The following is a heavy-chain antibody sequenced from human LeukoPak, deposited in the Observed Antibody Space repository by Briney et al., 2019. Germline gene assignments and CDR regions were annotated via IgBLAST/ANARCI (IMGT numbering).Heavy chain of an antibody. D-gene: IGHD3-3*01. CDR1: GFTFSSYA. CDR2: ISGSGGST. V-gene: IGHV3-23*01. Sequence: TGGSLRLSCAASGFTFSSYAMSWVRQAPGKGLEWVSAISGSGGSTYYADSVKGRFTISRDNSKNTLYLQMNSLRAEDTAVYYCAKGFGSRENYFDYRGQGTLVTVSS. J-gene: IGHJ4*02. CDR3: AKGFGSRENYFDY.